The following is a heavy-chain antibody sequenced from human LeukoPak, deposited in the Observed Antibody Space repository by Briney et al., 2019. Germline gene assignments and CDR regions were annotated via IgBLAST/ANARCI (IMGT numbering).Heavy chain of an antibody. CDR3: ARGGVPYYYGSGSYPVDPPLSPPFDY. J-gene: IGHJ4*02. D-gene: IGHD3-10*01. CDR2: IKQDGSEK. Sequence: PGGSLRLSCAASGFTFSSYWMSWVRQAPGKGLEWVANIKQDGSEKYYVDSVKGRFTISRDNAKNSLYLQMNSLRAEDTAVYYCARGGVPYYYGSGSYPVDPPLSPPFDYWGQGTLVTVTS. CDR1: GFTFSSYW. V-gene: IGHV3-7*03.